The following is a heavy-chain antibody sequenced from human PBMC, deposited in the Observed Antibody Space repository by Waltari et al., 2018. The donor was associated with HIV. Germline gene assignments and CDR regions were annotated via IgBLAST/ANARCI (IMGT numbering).Heavy chain of an antibody. CDR2: IKQDGSEK. Sequence: EVQLVESGGGLVQPGGSLRLSCAASGFTFSSYWMRWVRQAPGKGLEWVANIKQDGSEKYYVYSVKGRFTISRDNAKNSLYLQMNSLRAEDTAVYYCARDRGITIFGVVTIGGPDYWGQGTLVTVSS. V-gene: IGHV3-7*01. D-gene: IGHD3-3*01. CDR3: ARDRGITIFGVVTIGGPDY. J-gene: IGHJ4*02. CDR1: GFTFSSYW.